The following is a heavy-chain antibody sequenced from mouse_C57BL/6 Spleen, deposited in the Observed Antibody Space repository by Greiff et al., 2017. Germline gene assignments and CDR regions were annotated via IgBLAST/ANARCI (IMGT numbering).Heavy chain of an antibody. J-gene: IGHJ2*01. CDR3: ARRSPDYYGSSYRLGY. CDR1: GYTFTSYW. D-gene: IGHD1-1*01. CDR2: IHPNSGST. V-gene: IGHV1-64*01. Sequence: QVQLQQPGAELVKPGASVKLSCKASGYTFTSYWMHWVKQRPGQGLEWIGMIHPNSGSTNYNEKFKSKATLTVDKSSSTAYMQLSSLTSEDSAVYDCARRSPDYYGSSYRLGYWGQGTTLTV.